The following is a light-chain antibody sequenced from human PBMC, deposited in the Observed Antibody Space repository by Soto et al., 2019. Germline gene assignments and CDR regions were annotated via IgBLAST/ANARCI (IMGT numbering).Light chain of an antibody. CDR2: DND. CDR1: SSNIGDNY. J-gene: IGLJ1*01. CDR3: GTWDDRLDGNYV. V-gene: IGLV1-51*01. Sequence: QSVLTQPPSVSAAPGLQVTISCSGSSSNIGDNYVSWYQHFPGTAPKLVVYDNDRRPSGIPGRFSGSKSGTSATLVITGLQTGDEADYYCGTWDDRLDGNYVFGTGTKVTVL.